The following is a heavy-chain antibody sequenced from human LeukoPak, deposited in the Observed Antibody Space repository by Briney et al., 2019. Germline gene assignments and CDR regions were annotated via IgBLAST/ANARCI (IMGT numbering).Heavy chain of an antibody. CDR2: IIPIFGTA. CDR3: ASLIAAAGP. D-gene: IGHD6-13*01. V-gene: IGHV1-69*13. J-gene: IGHJ5*02. CDR1: GGTFSSYA. Sequence: GASVKVSCKASGGTFSSYAISWVRQAPGQGLEWMGGIIPIFGTANHAQKFQGRVTITADESTSTAYMELSSLRSEDTAVYYCASLIAAAGPWGQGTLVTASS.